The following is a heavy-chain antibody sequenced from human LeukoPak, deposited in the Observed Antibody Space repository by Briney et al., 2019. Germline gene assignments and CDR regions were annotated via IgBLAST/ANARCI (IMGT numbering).Heavy chain of an antibody. D-gene: IGHD3-10*01. CDR3: ARAITMVRGVVYNWFDP. J-gene: IGHJ5*02. V-gene: IGHV3-33*07. CDR1: GFTFSRDG. CDR2: MWYDGSSK. Sequence: GGSLRLACAASGFTFSRDGMGWVRQAAGKGRGWVGVMWYDGSSKYYADSVKGRFTISRDNSKNTLYLQMNSLRAEDTAVYYCARAITMVRGVVYNWFDPWGQGTLVTVSS.